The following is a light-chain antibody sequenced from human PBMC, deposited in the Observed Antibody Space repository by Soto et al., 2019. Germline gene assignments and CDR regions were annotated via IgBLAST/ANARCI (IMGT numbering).Light chain of an antibody. CDR1: QSVSSN. J-gene: IGKJ1*01. Sequence: EIVMTQSPATLSVSPGERATLSCRASQSVSSNLAGYQQKPGQDPRLLIYGASTRATGIPARFSGSGSGTAFTITSSSLQSEDCAVYYCQPYNNWPPWTFGQGTKVEIK. CDR3: QPYNNWPPWT. V-gene: IGKV3-15*01. CDR2: GAS.